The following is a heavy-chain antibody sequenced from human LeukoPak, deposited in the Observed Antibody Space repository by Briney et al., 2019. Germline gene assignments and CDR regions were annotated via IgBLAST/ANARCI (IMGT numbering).Heavy chain of an antibody. Sequence: GGSLRLSCAASGFTFSSYSMNWVRQAPGKGLEWVSSISSSSSYIYYADSVKGRFTISRDNAKNSLYLQMNSLRAEDTAVYYCARDTIAAAGWNWFDPWGQGTLVTVSS. CDR2: ISSSSSYI. J-gene: IGHJ5*02. D-gene: IGHD6-13*01. CDR3: ARDTIAAAGWNWFDP. CDR1: GFTFSSYS. V-gene: IGHV3-21*01.